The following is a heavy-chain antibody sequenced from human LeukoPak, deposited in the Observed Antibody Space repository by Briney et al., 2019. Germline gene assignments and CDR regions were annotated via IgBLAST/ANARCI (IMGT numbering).Heavy chain of an antibody. V-gene: IGHV3-7*01. Sequence: GGSLRLSCAASGFTFSNFWMSWVRQAPGKGLEWVANIKQDGSEKYYVDSVKGRFTISRDNAKNSLYLQMNSLRVEDTAVYYCARGRPHGNDYWGQGTLVTVSS. CDR3: ARGRPHGNDY. CDR1: GFTFSNFW. J-gene: IGHJ4*02. D-gene: IGHD4-23*01. CDR2: IKQDGSEK.